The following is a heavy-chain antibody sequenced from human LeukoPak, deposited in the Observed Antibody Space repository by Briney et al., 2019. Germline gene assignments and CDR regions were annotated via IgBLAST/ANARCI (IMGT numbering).Heavy chain of an antibody. CDR3: ARDLDY. V-gene: IGHV3-23*01. J-gene: IGHJ4*02. CDR1: GFTFRDYA. Sequence: GGSLRLSCAASGFTFRDYAMSWVRQAPGKGLEWVSGKGLEWVSGISGTGGSTFYADSVKGRFTISRDNSKYTLYLQMNSLRAEDTAIYYCARDLDYWGQGTLVTVSS. CDR2: ISGTGGST.